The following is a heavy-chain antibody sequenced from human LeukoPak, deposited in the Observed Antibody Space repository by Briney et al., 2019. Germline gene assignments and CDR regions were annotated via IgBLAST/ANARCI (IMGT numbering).Heavy chain of an antibody. D-gene: IGHD1-26*01. CDR2: IRSKAYGGTT. J-gene: IGHJ4*02. V-gene: IGHV3-49*03. Sequence: GGSLRLSCTASAFTFGDYARSWFRQAPGKGLKWVGFIRSKAYGGTTEYAASVKGRFTISRDDSKSIAYLQMNSLKTEDTAVYYCTRERQWELLVDYWGQGTLVTVSS. CDR3: TRERQWELLVDY. CDR1: AFTFGDYA.